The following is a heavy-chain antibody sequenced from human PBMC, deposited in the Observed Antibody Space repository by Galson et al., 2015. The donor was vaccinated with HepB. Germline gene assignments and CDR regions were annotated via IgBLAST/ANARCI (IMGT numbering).Heavy chain of an antibody. CDR3: ARANDILTGPFDY. Sequence: SLRLSCAGSGFTFSSYWMSWVRQAPGKGLEWVAVISYDGSNKYYADSVKGRFTISRDNSKNTLYLQMNSLRAEDTAVYYCARANDILTGPFDYWGQGTLVIVSS. J-gene: IGHJ4*02. CDR1: GFTFSSYW. V-gene: IGHV3-30-3*01. D-gene: IGHD3-9*01. CDR2: ISYDGSNK.